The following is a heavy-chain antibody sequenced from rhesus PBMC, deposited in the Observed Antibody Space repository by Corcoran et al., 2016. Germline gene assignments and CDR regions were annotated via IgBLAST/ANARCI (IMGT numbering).Heavy chain of an antibody. D-gene: IGHD6-25*01. CDR1: GYSISSGYY. J-gene: IGHJ4*01. V-gene: IGHV4-99*01. CDR2: ISGSSGST. Sequence: QVQLQESGPGLVKPSETLSLTCAVSGYSISSGYYWGWIRQPPGKGLVYIGYISGSSGSTYYNPSLKSRVTISKDTSKNQFSLKLSSVTAADTAVYYCASPFTAAGGDWGQGVLVTVSS. CDR3: ASPFTAAGGD.